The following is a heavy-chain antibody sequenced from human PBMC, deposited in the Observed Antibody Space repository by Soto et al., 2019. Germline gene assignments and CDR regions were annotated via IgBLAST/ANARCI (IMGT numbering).Heavy chain of an antibody. CDR2: IYYSGST. D-gene: IGHD3-22*01. CDR3: ARAIHGVVVI. Sequence: PSETPSLASTVSGGSVRSADYYWSCIRQPPGKGLEWIGYIYYSGSTSCNPSLKSRVTISVDRSKNQFSLKLSPATAADTAVDYWARAIHGVVVIWGQGTLVTISS. CDR1: GGSVRSADYY. J-gene: IGHJ4*02. V-gene: IGHV4-30-4*01.